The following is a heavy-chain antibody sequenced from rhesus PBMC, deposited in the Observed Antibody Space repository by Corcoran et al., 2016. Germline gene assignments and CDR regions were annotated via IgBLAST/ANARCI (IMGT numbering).Heavy chain of an antibody. CDR1: GFPFSNYG. CDR2: ISNGGDST. V-gene: IGHV3S5*01. Sequence: EVQLVESGGGLVSPGGSLRLSCAASGFPFSNYGVSWVRRAPGKGLEWVSYISNGGDSTTYADSVKGRFTISRDNSKKTVSLQMNSLRPEDTAVYHCAKDPGYWGQGVLVTVSS. J-gene: IGHJ4*01. CDR3: AKDPGY.